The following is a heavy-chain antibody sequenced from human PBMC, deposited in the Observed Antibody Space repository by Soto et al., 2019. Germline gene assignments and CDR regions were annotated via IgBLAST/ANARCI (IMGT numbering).Heavy chain of an antibody. CDR2: INTGNGNT. D-gene: IGHD1-1*01. V-gene: IGHV1-3*04. Sequence: APVNVARKGVGYTYTVYAMGRVRQAPGQGLEWMGGINTGNGNTHYSQKFQGRVTFTRDASATTAYMELSSLTSEDTAVYYCARNLDDFDPWGQGTLLT. J-gene: IGHJ5*01. CDR3: ARNLDDFDP. CDR1: GYTYTVYA.